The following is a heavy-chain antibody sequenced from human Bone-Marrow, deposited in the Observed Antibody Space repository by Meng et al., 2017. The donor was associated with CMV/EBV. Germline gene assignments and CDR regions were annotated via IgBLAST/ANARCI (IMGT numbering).Heavy chain of an antibody. V-gene: IGHV1-46*01. CDR2: INPSGGST. Sequence: GYTFPRYYMHWVRPAPGQGLEWMEIINPSGGSTSYAQKFQGRVTMTRDTSTSTVYIELSSLRSEDTAVYYCARGPNEYSSGWSFFDYWGQGTLVTVSS. J-gene: IGHJ4*02. CDR1: GYTFPRYY. CDR3: ARGPNEYSSGWSFFDY. D-gene: IGHD6-19*01.